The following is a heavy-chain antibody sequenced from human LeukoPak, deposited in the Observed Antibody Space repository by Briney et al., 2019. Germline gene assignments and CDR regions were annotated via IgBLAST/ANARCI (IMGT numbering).Heavy chain of an antibody. Sequence: GGSLRLSCAASGFTFSSYSMNWVRQAPGKGLEWVSAISGSGGSTYYADSVKGRFTISRDNSKNTLYLQMNSLRAEDTAVYYCAKDRIHYDFWSGYYNYYYYGMDVWGQGTTVTVSS. CDR2: ISGSGGST. CDR3: AKDRIHYDFWSGYYNYYYYGMDV. D-gene: IGHD3-3*01. J-gene: IGHJ6*02. CDR1: GFTFSSYS. V-gene: IGHV3-23*01.